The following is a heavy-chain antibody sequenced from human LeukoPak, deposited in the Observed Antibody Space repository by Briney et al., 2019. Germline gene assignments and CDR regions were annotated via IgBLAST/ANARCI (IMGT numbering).Heavy chain of an antibody. J-gene: IGHJ5*02. D-gene: IGHD3-10*01. CDR3: ARALRMVRGSHMDWFDP. CDR2: ISTSGTT. CDR1: GGSISSYY. Sequence: SETLSLTCTVSGGSISSYYWSWIRQPPGKGLEWIGRISTSGTTNYNPSLKSRVTMSVDTSKTQFSLKLSSVTAADTAVYYCARALRMVRGSHMDWFDPWGQGTLVTVSS. V-gene: IGHV4-4*07.